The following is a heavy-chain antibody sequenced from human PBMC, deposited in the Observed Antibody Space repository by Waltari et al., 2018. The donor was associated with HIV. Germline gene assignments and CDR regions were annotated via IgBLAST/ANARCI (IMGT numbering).Heavy chain of an antibody. Sequence: EEKLVPSGAEVKEPGASLKISCTSLGNHFAGYWVGWGGQMPGKGLGWMGVIYPGDSDAVYSPSFQGRVIMSTDSSISTVYLQWSSLRASDTAMYYCARRKGDYRTAFDTWGQGTMVTASS. J-gene: IGHJ3*02. CDR1: GNHFAGYW. V-gene: IGHV5-51*01. CDR2: IYPGDSDA. CDR3: ARRKGDYRTAFDT. D-gene: IGHD4-17*01.